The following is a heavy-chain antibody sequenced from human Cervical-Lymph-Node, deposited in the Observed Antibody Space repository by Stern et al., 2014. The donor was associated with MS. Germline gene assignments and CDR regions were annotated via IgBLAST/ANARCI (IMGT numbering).Heavy chain of an antibody. CDR2: IYYSGST. V-gene: IGHV4-59*01. CDR3: AREALAAGGLDN. CDR1: GGSISSYY. Sequence: VHLVESGPGLVKPSETLSLTCTVSGGSISSYYWSWIRQPPGKGLEWIGYIYYSGSTNYNPSLKSRVTISVDTSKNQFSLKLSSVTAADTAVYYCAREALAAGGLDNWGQGTLVTVSS. J-gene: IGHJ4*02. D-gene: IGHD6-13*01.